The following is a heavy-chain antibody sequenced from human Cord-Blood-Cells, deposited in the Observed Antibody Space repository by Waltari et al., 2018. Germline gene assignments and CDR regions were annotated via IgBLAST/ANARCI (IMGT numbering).Heavy chain of an antibody. J-gene: IGHJ3*02. D-gene: IGHD1-7*01. CDR3: ATSLTGTTKGDAFDI. CDR1: GYTLTELS. CDR2: FDTEDGET. V-gene: IGHV1-24*01. Sequence: QVQLVQSGAEVKKPGASVKVSCKVSGYTLTELSMHWVRQAPGKGLEWMGGFDTEDGETIYAQKFRGRVTMTEDTATDTAYMELSSLRSEDTAVYYCATSLTGTTKGDAFDIWGQGTMVTVSS.